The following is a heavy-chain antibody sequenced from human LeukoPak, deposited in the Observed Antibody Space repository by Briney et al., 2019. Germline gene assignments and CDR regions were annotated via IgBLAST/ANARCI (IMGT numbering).Heavy chain of an antibody. V-gene: IGHV3-48*03. Sequence: QSGGSLRTSCVATGFIFSRYEMKWVRQAPGKGLQWVSYIDTSGSIVHYADSVKGRFTISRDNARNSLYLQMNSLRAEDTAVYYCARRGYYDTSGYLFDYGGQGTLVTVSS. D-gene: IGHD3-22*01. J-gene: IGHJ4*02. CDR2: IDTSGSIV. CDR1: GFIFSRYE. CDR3: ARRGYYDTSGYLFDY.